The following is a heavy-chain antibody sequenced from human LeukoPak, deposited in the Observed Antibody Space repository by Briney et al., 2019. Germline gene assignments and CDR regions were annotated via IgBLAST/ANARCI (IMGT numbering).Heavy chain of an antibody. D-gene: IGHD3-22*01. V-gene: IGHV3-30*04. CDR3: AKDRPHDSSGYLVY. J-gene: IGHJ4*02. Sequence: GGSLRLSCAASEFTFSSYAMHWVRQAPGKGLEWVAVISYDGSNKYYADSVKGRFTISRDNSKNTLYLQMNSLRAEDTAVYYCAKDRPHDSSGYLVYWGQGTLVTVSS. CDR2: ISYDGSNK. CDR1: EFTFSSYA.